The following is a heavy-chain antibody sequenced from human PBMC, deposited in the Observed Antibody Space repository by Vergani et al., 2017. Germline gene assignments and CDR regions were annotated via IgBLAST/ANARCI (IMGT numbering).Heavy chain of an antibody. V-gene: IGHV3-23*01. Sequence: EVQLLESGGGLVQPGGSLRLSCAASGFTFSSYAMSWVRQAPGKGLEWVSAISGSGGSTYYADSVKGRFTISRDNSKNTLYLQMNSLRAEDTAVYYWAKYHLAPYGILTGRDAFDIWGQGTMVTVSS. J-gene: IGHJ3*02. D-gene: IGHD3-9*01. CDR2: ISGSGGST. CDR1: GFTFSSYA. CDR3: AKYHLAPYGILTGRDAFDI.